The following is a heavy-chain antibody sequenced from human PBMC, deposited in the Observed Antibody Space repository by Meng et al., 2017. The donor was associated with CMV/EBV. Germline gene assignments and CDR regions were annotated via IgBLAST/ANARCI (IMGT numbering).Heavy chain of an antibody. V-gene: IGHV6-1*01. D-gene: IGHD4-17*01. Sequence: QTLSLTSAISVDSVSIVSAAWNSISQSPSRGLEWLGRTYYRSKWSNDHAVAVKLRITINPDTSKNQISLHLNSVTPENTTVYYSAREATGSAYGDYDDAFDIWGQGTMVTVSS. CDR3: AREATGSAYGDYDDAFDI. CDR2: TYYRSKWSN. J-gene: IGHJ3*02. CDR1: VDSVSIVSAA.